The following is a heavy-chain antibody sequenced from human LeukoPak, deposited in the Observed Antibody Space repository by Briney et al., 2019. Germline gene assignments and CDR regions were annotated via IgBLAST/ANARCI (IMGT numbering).Heavy chain of an antibody. Sequence: GGSLRLSCAASGFTFSSYSMNWVRQAPGKGLEWVSYISNSSSTIYYADSVKGRFTISRDNAENSLYLQMNSLRAEDTAVYYCARGVQEGFLEWVGDYWGQGTLVTVSS. CDR1: GFTFSSYS. CDR3: ARGVQEGFLEWVGDY. CDR2: ISNSSSTI. J-gene: IGHJ4*02. D-gene: IGHD3-3*01. V-gene: IGHV3-48*01.